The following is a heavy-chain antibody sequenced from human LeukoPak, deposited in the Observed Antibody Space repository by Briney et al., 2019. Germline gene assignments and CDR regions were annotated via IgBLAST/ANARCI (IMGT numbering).Heavy chain of an antibody. CDR3: VRGALPGDNWYFDL. Sequence: GGSLRLSCATSGFPLSAYDMHWVRQAPGKGLEWVSAFGSAGDTYYPCAVKGRFTISRDYAKNSLFLQMNNLIAGDTAVYFCVRGALPGDNWYFDLWGRGTLVTVSS. CDR2: FGSAGDT. CDR1: GFPLSAYD. J-gene: IGHJ2*01. V-gene: IGHV3-13*01.